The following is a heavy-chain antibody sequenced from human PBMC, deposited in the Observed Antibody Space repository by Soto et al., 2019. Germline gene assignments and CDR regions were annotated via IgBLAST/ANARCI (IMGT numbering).Heavy chain of an antibody. D-gene: IGHD2-2*01. CDR3: ARERGGSSTSCYVGGSGCSAFDI. CDR2: IYYSGST. V-gene: IGHV4-31*03. Sequence: ASETLSLTCTVSGGSISSGGHYWSWIRQHPGKGLEWIGYIYYSGSTYYNPSLKSRVTISVDTSKNQFSLKLSSVTAADTAVYYCARERGGSSTSCYVGGSGCSAFDIWGQGTMVA. CDR1: GGSISSGGHY. J-gene: IGHJ3*02.